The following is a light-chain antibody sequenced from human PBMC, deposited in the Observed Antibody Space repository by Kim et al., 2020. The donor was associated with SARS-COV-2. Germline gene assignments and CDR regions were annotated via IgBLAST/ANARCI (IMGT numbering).Light chain of an antibody. Sequence: GESTTMPCTGSASDVGVYNYVSWDKKRPGAAPKLIIYDVSKRPSGVSHRFSGSKSGNTASLTISGLQAEDEADYYCSSFTTSSTWVFGGGTQLTVL. CDR2: DVS. V-gene: IGLV2-14*03. CDR1: ASDVGVYNY. J-gene: IGLJ3*02. CDR3: SSFTTSSTWV.